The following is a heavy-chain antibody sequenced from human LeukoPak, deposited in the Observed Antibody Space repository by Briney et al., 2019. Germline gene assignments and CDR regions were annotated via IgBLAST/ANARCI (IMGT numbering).Heavy chain of an antibody. CDR2: IKSKTDGGTT. Sequence: GGSLRLSCAASGFTFSNAWMSWVRQAPGKGLEWVGRIKSKTDGGTTDYAAPVKGRFTISRDDSKNTLYLQMNSLKTEDTAVYCCTTGEFFDWLLWDYWGQGTLVTVSS. J-gene: IGHJ4*02. CDR3: TTGEFFDWLLWDY. CDR1: GFTFSNAW. D-gene: IGHD3-9*01. V-gene: IGHV3-15*01.